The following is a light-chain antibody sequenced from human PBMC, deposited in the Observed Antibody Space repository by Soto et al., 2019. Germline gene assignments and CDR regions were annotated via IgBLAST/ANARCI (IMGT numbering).Light chain of an antibody. CDR3: ATWDDSLSAVV. V-gene: IGLV1-47*02. J-gene: IGLJ2*01. CDR1: SSNIGSNF. Sequence: QSALSQPPSASGTPGQRVTISCSGSSSNIGSNFVYWYQQHTGTAPKIIIYTTNQRPSGVPDRFSGSKSGTSASLAISGLRSDDEADYYCATWDDSLSAVVFGGGTKVTVL. CDR2: TTN.